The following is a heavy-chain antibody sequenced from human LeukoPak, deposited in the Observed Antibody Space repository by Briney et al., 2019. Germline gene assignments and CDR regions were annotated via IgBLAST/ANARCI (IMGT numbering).Heavy chain of an antibody. CDR1: GFTFSNYG. CDR2: IWYDGSNK. Sequence: GGSLRLSCAASGFTFSNYGMHWVREAPGKGLEWVAVIWYDGSNKYYADSVKGRFTISRDDFKNTLYLQVNSLRAEDTAVYYCATEGTTLTRGGYFDSWGQGTLVTASS. CDR3: ATEGTTLTRGGYFDS. V-gene: IGHV3-33*01. D-gene: IGHD4-17*01. J-gene: IGHJ4*02.